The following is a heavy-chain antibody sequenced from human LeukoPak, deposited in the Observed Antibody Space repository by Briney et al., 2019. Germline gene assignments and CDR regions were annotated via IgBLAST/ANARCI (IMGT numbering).Heavy chain of an antibody. V-gene: IGHV4-59*01. CDR1: GGSISSYY. J-gene: IGHJ4*02. CDR2: IYYSGST. Sequence: KASETLSLTCTVSGGSISSYYWSWIRQPPGKGLEWIGYIYYSGSTNYNPSLKSRVTISVDTSKNQFSLKLSSVTAADTAVYYCASTNYDFWSGPSAFDYWGQGTLVTVSS. D-gene: IGHD3-3*01. CDR3: ASTNYDFWSGPSAFDY.